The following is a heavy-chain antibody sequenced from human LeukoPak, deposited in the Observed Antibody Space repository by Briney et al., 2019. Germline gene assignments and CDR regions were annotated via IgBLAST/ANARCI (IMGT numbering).Heavy chain of an antibody. CDR2: IKQDGSEK. J-gene: IGHJ4*02. CDR1: GFTFSTNW. CDR3: VRAPATNEWRCMDY. V-gene: IGHV3-7*01. Sequence: GGSLRLSCAASGFTFSTNWMGWVRQAPGKGLEWVANIKQDGSEKRYADPVKGRFTISRDNVRNSLYLQMNSLRAGDTGVYYCVRAPATNEWRCMDYWGQGTLVTVSS. D-gene: IGHD2-8*02.